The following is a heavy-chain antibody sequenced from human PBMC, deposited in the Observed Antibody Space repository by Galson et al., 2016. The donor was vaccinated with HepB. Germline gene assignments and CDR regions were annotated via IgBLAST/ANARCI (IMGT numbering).Heavy chain of an antibody. Sequence: SLRLSCATSGFAFNTYAMNWVRQAPGKGLEWVAGVSGHAGSTYYADSVKGRFAISRDNSKNTLFLQMNGLRADDTAVYYCEKANIIMVTLGIYLDTWGPGTLVTVSS. CDR2: VSGHAGST. CDR1: GFAFNTYA. D-gene: IGHD2/OR15-2a*01. V-gene: IGHV3-23*01. J-gene: IGHJ5*02. CDR3: EKANIIMVTLGIYLDT.